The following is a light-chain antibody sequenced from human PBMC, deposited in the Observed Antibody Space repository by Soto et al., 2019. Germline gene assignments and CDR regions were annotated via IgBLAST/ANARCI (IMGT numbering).Light chain of an antibody. CDR1: QSISGY. CDR2: DAS. CDR3: QQYGSSPQT. J-gene: IGKJ1*01. Sequence: EIVLTQSPATLSLSPGERATLSCKASQSISGYLAWYQQKPGQAPRLLVYDASNRPTVVPARFSGSGFGTDFTLTITSLEPEDSAVYYCQQYGSSPQTFGQGTKVEIK. V-gene: IGKV3-11*01.